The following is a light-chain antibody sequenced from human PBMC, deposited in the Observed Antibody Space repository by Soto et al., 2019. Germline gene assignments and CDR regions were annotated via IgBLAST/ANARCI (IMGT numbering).Light chain of an antibody. CDR3: QQYGSSPRT. CDR1: QSVSSTY. CDR2: GAS. Sequence: EIVLTQSPGTLSLSPGERATLSCRASQSVSSTYLAWYQQKPGQAPRLLLYGASSRDTGIPDRFSGSGSGTDFTLTISRLEPEDFAVYYCQQYGSSPRTFGQGTKVEVK. J-gene: IGKJ1*01. V-gene: IGKV3-20*01.